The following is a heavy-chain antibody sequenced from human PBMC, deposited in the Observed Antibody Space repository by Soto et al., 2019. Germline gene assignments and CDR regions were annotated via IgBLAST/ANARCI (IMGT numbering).Heavy chain of an antibody. V-gene: IGHV4-30-4*01. J-gene: IGHJ4*02. CDR2: IYYSGST. CDR1: GGSISSGDYY. D-gene: IGHD5-12*01. CDR3: ARARWLHQKIDY. Sequence: SETLSLTCTVSGGSISSGDYYWSWIRQPPGKGLEWIGYIYYSGSTYYNPSLKSRVTISVDTSKNQFSLKLSSVTAADTAVYYCARARWLHQKIDYWGQGTLVTVSS.